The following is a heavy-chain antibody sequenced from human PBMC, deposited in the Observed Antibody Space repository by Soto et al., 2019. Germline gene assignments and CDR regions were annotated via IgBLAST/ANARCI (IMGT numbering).Heavy chain of an antibody. CDR3: ARDISSSWSYYYYGMDV. J-gene: IGHJ6*02. CDR1: GYTFTSYG. Sequence: GASVKVSCKASGYTFTSYGISWVRQAPGQGLEWMGWISAYNGNTNYAQKLQGRVTMTTDTSTSTAYMELRSLRSDDRAAYYWARDISSSWSYYYYGMDVWGQGTTVTVS. D-gene: IGHD6-13*01. CDR2: ISAYNGNT. V-gene: IGHV1-18*04.